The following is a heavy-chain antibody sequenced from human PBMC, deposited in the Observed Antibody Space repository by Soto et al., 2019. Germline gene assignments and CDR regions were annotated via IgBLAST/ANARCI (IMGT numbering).Heavy chain of an antibody. Sequence: GESLKISCEASGYTFTNYWIGWVRQMPGTGLEWMGIIYPRDSDTRYSPSFQDQVTMSVDKSIGTAYLQWSNLKASDTPMYYCARNCGNIPPSVGPRRFDYWGQGTLVTVS. V-gene: IGHV5-51*01. CDR3: ARNCGNIPPSVGPRRFDY. J-gene: IGHJ4*02. D-gene: IGHD2-15*01. CDR2: IYPRDSDT. CDR1: GYTFTNYW.